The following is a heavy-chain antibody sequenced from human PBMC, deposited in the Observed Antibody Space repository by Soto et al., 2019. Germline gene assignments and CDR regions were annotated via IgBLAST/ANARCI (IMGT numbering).Heavy chain of an antibody. V-gene: IGHV4-31*03. CDR2: IYDSGSA. CDR1: GDSISRGGYF. D-gene: IGHD1-26*01. Sequence: QVQLQESGPGLVKPSQTLSLTCIVSGDSISRGGYFWTWIRQHPGKGLEWIGYIYDSGSAFYNPSLKSRVTMSVDTSENQFSLNLRSVTAADTAVFYCARGILRPNHYRDVWGKGTAVAVSS. J-gene: IGHJ6*03. CDR3: ARGILRPNHYRDV.